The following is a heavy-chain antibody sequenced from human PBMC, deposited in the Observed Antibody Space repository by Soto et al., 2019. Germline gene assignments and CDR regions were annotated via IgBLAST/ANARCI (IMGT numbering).Heavy chain of an antibody. CDR2: VDHSGNT. J-gene: IGHJ6*02. Sequence: QVQLQESGPGLVKTSGTLSLSCAVSGGSVSSTDWWTWVRQPPGKGLEWIGEVDHSGNTNYNPSLQSPVTISVDTSRNRFSLKLTSATAADTAVYYCASPWWYQGYYYYGVAVWGPGTTVTVSS. V-gene: IGHV4-4*02. CDR3: ASPWWYQGYYYYGVAV. CDR1: GGSVSSTDW. D-gene: IGHD2-15*01.